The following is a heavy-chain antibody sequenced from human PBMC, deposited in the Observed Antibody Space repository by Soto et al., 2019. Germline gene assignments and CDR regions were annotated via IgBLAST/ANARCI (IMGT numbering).Heavy chain of an antibody. CDR2: ISSSSSTI. V-gene: IGHV3-48*02. J-gene: IGHJ4*02. Sequence: EVQLVESGGGLVQPGGSLRLSCAASGFTFSSYSMNWVRQAPGKGLEWVSYISSSSSTIYYADSVKGRFTISRDNAKNSLYLQMNSLRDEDTAVYYCARAVKRGATSGDFDYWGQGTLVTVSS. D-gene: IGHD1-26*01. CDR3: ARAVKRGATSGDFDY. CDR1: GFTFSSYS.